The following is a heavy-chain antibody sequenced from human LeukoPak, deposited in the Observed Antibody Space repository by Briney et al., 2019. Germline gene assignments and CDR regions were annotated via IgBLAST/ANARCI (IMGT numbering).Heavy chain of an antibody. J-gene: IGHJ4*02. V-gene: IGHV1-18*01. CDR1: GYTFTSYG. CDR2: ISAYNGNT. CDR3: ARGGGIYYYDSSGYYYFDY. Sequence: ASVKVSCKASGYTFTSYGISWVRQAPGQGLEWMGWISAYNGNTNYAQKLQGRVTMTTDTSTSTAYMELRSLRSDDTAVYYCARGGGIYYYDSSGYYYFDYWGQGTLVTVSS. D-gene: IGHD3-22*01.